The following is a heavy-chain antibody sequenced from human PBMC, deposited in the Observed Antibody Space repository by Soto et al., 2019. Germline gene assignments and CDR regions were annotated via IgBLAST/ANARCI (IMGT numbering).Heavy chain of an antibody. D-gene: IGHD6-6*01. CDR1: GYTFTSYY. CDR3: ARESIAARHYYYGMDV. CDR2: INPSGGST. J-gene: IGHJ6*02. Sequence: AASVKVSCKASGYTFTSYYMHWVRQAPGQGLEWLGIINPSGGSTSYAQKFQGRVTMTRDTSTSTVYMELSSLRSEDTAAYYCARESIAARHYYYGMDVWGQGTTVTVSS. V-gene: IGHV1-46*01.